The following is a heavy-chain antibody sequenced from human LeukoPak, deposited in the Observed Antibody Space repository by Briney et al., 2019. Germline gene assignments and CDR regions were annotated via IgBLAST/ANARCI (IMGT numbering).Heavy chain of an antibody. D-gene: IGHD6-19*01. CDR2: ISGSGGST. J-gene: IGHJ4*02. Sequence: LSGGSLRLSCAASRFTFSSYAMSWVSQAPGKGLEWVSGISGSGGSTYYADSEKGRFTISRDNSKNTLYLQMNSLRAEDTAVYYCAKDRENSGSKRRFDYWGQGTLVTVSS. CDR3: AKDRENSGSKRRFDY. V-gene: IGHV3-23*01. CDR1: RFTFSSYA.